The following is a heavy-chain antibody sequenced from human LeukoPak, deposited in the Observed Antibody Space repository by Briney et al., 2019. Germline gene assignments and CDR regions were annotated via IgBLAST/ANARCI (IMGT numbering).Heavy chain of an antibody. J-gene: IGHJ4*02. CDR1: GYRVTRNK. Sequence: ASVEVPFKVSGYRVTRNKIHWVRQAPGQELEWMGMIYPRDGSTSYAQRFQDRVTVTRDTSTSTVHMELSGLRSEDTAVYYCARDQEGFDYWGQGTLVTVSS. V-gene: IGHV1-46*01. CDR3: ARDQEGFDY. CDR2: IYPRDGST.